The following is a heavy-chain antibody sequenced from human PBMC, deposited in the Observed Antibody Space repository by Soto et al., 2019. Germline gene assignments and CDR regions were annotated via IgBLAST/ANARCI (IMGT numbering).Heavy chain of an antibody. CDR1: GGSISSSNW. CDR3: ARVRYSGWYHPCFDY. D-gene: IGHD6-19*01. V-gene: IGHV4-4*02. CDR2: IYHSGST. J-gene: IGHJ4*02. Sequence: QVQLQESGPGLVKPSGTLSLTCAVSGGSISSSNWWSWVRHPPGKGLEWIGEIYHSGSTNYNPSLKSRVTISVDKSKNQFSLKLSSVTAADTAVYYCARVRYSGWYHPCFDYWGQGTLVTVSS.